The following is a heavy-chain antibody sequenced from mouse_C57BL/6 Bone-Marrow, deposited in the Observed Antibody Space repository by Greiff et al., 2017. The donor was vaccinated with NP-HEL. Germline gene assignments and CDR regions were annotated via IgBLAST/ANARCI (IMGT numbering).Heavy chain of an antibody. J-gene: IGHJ2*01. V-gene: IGHV1-81*01. CDR2: IYPRSGNT. CDR3: ASPIYYGSPFDY. CDR1: GYTFTSYG. D-gene: IGHD2-1*01. Sequence: QVQLQQSGAELARPGASVKLSCKASGYTFTSYGISWVKQRPGQGLEWIGEIYPRSGNTYYNEKFKGKATLTADKSSSTAYMELRSLTSEDSAVYFCASPIYYGSPFDYWGQGTTLTVSS.